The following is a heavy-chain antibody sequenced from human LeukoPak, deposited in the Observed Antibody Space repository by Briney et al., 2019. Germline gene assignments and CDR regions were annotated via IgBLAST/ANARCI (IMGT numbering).Heavy chain of an antibody. CDR2: ISSSGSTI. CDR3: ARKSGSSGYPFDY. CDR1: GFTFSSYE. J-gene: IGHJ4*02. D-gene: IGHD3-22*01. Sequence: GGSLRLSCAASGFTFSSYEMNWVRQAPGKGLEWVSYISSSGSTIYYADSVKGRFTISRDNAKNSLYLQMNSLRAEDTAVYYCARKSGSSGYPFDYWGQGTVVTVSS. V-gene: IGHV3-48*03.